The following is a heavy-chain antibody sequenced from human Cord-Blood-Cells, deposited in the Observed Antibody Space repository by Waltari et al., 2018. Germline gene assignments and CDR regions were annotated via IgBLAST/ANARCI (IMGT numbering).Heavy chain of an antibody. CDR1: GYSISSGYS. CDR3: ARGGGHSGYDYDY. CDR2: IYHSGST. J-gene: IGHJ4*02. Sequence: VQLQESGPGLVKPSETLSLTCTVSGYSISSGYSWGRIRQPPGKGLEGFGSIYHSGSTYYSPSLKSRVTISVDTSKTQFSLKLSSVTAADTAVYYCARGGGHSGYDYDYWGQGTLVTVSS. D-gene: IGHD5-12*01. V-gene: IGHV4-38-2*02.